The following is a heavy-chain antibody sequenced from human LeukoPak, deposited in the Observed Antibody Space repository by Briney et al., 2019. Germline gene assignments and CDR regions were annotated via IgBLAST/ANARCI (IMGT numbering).Heavy chain of an antibody. V-gene: IGHV4-38-2*02. CDR1: GYSISSGYY. D-gene: IGHD3-10*01. CDR3: ARRWNYYGSGSHDY. Sequence: SETLSLTCTVSGYSISSGYYWGWIRQPPGKGLEWIGSIYHSGSTYYNPSLKSRVTISVDTSKNQFSLKLSSVTAADTAVYYCARRWNYYGSGSHDYWGQGTLVTVSS. CDR2: IYHSGST. J-gene: IGHJ4*02.